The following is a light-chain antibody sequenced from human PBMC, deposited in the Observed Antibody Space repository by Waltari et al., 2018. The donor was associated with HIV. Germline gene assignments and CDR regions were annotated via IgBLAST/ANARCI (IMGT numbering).Light chain of an antibody. Sequence: SALTQPRSVSGSPGQSVAISCTGTSIDVRGYSYVSWYQLHPGKAPKLMSDDVTTLPSVVPAPCSGSKSGNTASLTISRLQAEDEAEYYCCSYAVTYTWVFGGGTKLTVL. CDR2: DVT. V-gene: IGLV2-11*01. J-gene: IGLJ3*02. CDR1: SIDVRGYSY. CDR3: CSYAVTYTWV.